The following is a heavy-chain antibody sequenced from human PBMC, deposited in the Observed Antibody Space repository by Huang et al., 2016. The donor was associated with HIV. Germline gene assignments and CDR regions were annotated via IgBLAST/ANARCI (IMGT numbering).Heavy chain of an antibody. CDR1: GSSIRRYY. V-gene: IGHV4-4*07. J-gene: IGHJ6*02. CDR2: IYRVSP. D-gene: IGHD3-10*01. CDR3: ARDSIVRGILSRNPTYNYGLDV. Sequence: QVQLEESGPGLVKPLETLSLTCSVSGSSIRRYYWSWIRQPAGKGLEWIGRIYRVSPNYNPSLKSRVTMSVDTSNNQFALRLDSVTAADTAVYFCARDSIVRGILSRNPTYNYGLDVWGPGTTVTVSS.